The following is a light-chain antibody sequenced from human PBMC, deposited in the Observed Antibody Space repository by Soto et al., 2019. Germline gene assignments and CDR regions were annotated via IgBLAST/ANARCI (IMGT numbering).Light chain of an antibody. CDR2: GAS. CDR1: QSVTNNY. Sequence: EIVLTQSPATLSLSPGERATLSCRASQSVTNNYLAWYQKKPGQAPRLLIYGASNRATGVPDRFSGSGSGTDFTLTISSLEPEDFAVYYCQQYNNWPITFGQGTRLEIK. CDR3: QQYNNWPIT. J-gene: IGKJ5*01. V-gene: IGKV3D-20*02.